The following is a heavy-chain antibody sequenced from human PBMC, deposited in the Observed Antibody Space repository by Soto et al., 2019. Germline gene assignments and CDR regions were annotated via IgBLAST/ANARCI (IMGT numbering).Heavy chain of an antibody. CDR3: ARSRYSSSSGRKGASDI. V-gene: IGHV1-69*13. J-gene: IGHJ3*02. Sequence: SSVKVSCKASGGTFSSYAISWVRQAPGQGLGWMGGIIPIFGTANYAQKFQGRVTITADESTSTAYMELSSLRSEDTAVYYCARSRYSSSSGRKGASDIWGQGTMVTVSS. CDR2: IIPIFGTA. CDR1: GGTFSSYA. D-gene: IGHD6-6*01.